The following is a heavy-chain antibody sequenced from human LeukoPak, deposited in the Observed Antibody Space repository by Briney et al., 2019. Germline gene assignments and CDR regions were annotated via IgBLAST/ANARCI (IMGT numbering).Heavy chain of an antibody. CDR3: ARAITMIVVVPAY. J-gene: IGHJ4*02. Sequence: ASVQVSCKASGYTFTGYYMHWVRQAPGQGLEWMGWINPNSGGTNYAQKFQGRVTMTRDTSISTAYMELSRLRSDDTAVYYCARAITMIVVVPAYWGQGTLVTVSS. CDR1: GYTFTGYY. CDR2: INPNSGGT. V-gene: IGHV1-2*02. D-gene: IGHD3-22*01.